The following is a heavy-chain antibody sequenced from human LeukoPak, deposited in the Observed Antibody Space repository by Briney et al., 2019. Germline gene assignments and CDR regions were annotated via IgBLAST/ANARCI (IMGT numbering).Heavy chain of an antibody. CDR1: GFTFSSYE. J-gene: IGHJ4*02. D-gene: IGHD2-2*01. CDR2: ISSSGSTI. V-gene: IGHV3-48*03. Sequence: GGSLRLSCAASGFTFSSYEMNWVRQAPGKGLEWVSYISSSGSTIYYADSVKGRFTISRDNAKNSLYLQMSSLRAEDTAVYYCARQKRSTSCNGYWGQGTLVTVS. CDR3: ARQKRSTSCNGY.